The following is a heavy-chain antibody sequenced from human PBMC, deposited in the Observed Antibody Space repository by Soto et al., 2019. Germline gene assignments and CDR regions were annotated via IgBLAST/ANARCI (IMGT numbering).Heavy chain of an antibody. D-gene: IGHD3-3*01. V-gene: IGHV3-48*04. CDR1: GFTFSSYG. CDR2: IRCSGSTI. CDR3: ARVVLEWSENNDAFDI. Sequence: GGSLRLSCAASGFTFSSYGMHWVRQAPGKGLEWVADIRCSGSTIYYADSVKGRFTISRDNAKNSLYLQMNSLRAEDTAVYYCARVVLEWSENNDAFDIWGQGTMVTVSS. J-gene: IGHJ3*02.